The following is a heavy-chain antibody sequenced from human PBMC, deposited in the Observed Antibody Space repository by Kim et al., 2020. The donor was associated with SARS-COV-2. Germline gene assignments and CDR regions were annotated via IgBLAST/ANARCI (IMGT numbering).Heavy chain of an antibody. V-gene: IGHV4-34*01. D-gene: IGHD3-10*01. CDR2: INHSGST. CDR3: ARGRRLLWFGEGNWFDP. CDR1: GGSFSGYY. J-gene: IGHJ5*02. Sequence: SETLSLTCAVYGGSFSGYYWSWIRQPPGKGLEWIGEINHSGSTNYNPSLKSRVTISVDTSKNQFSLKLSSVTAADTAVYYCARGRRLLWFGEGNWFDP.